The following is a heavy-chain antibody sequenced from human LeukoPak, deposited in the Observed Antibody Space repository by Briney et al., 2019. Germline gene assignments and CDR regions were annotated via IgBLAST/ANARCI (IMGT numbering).Heavy chain of an antibody. D-gene: IGHD3-9*01. CDR1: GFTFSSYA. V-gene: IGHV3-30*02. J-gene: IGHJ4*02. CDR3: ARAPLKYDILTGPDY. CDR2: IRYDGSNK. Sequence: GGSLRLSCAASGFTFSSYAMHWVRQAPGKGLEWVAFIRYDGSNKYYADSVKGRFTISRDNSKNTLYLQMNSLRAEDTAVYYCARAPLKYDILTGPDYWGQGTLVTVSS.